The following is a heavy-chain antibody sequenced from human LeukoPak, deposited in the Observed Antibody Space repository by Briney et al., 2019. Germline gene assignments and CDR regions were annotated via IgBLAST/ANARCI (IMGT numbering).Heavy chain of an antibody. CDR3: ANLYGSRRYYFDY. J-gene: IGHJ4*02. V-gene: IGHV3-23*01. CDR1: GFAFSAYA. Sequence: PGGSLRLSCTASGFAFSAYAMSWVRQAPGKGLEWVSTISDSGGNTYYADSLKGRFTISRDNSKNTLYLQMNSLRAEDTAVYYCANLYGSRRYYFDYWGQGTLVTVSS. CDR2: ISDSGGNT. D-gene: IGHD3-10*01.